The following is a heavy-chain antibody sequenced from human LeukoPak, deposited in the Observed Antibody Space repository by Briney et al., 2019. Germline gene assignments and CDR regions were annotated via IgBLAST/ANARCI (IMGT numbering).Heavy chain of an antibody. CDR3: ARIYYGPRIEGFDP. CDR1: GYTFTGYY. D-gene: IGHD3-10*01. Sequence: GASVKVSCKASGYTFTGYYMHWVRQAPGQGLEWMGWINPNSGGTNYAQKFQGRVTMTRDTSISTAYMELSRLRSDDTAVYYCARIYYGPRIEGFDPWGQGTLVTVSS. J-gene: IGHJ5*02. V-gene: IGHV1-2*02. CDR2: INPNSGGT.